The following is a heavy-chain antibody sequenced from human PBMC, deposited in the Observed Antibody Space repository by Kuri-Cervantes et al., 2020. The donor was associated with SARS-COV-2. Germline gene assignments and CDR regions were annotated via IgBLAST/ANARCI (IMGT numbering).Heavy chain of an antibody. CDR2: IIPIFGTA. V-gene: IGHV1-69*05. J-gene: IGHJ4*02. CDR1: GYTFVSFG. CDR3: ARDRRIAAAGTWSKFDY. Sequence: SVKVSCKASGYTFVSFGISWVRQAPGQGLEWMGGIIPIFGTANYAQKFQGRVTITTDESTSTAYMELSSLRSEDTAVYYCARDRRIAAAGTWSKFDYWGQGTLVTVSS. D-gene: IGHD6-13*01.